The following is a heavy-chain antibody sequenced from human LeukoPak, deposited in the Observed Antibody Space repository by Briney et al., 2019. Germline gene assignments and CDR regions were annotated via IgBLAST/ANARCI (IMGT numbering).Heavy chain of an antibody. CDR3: ARGSTSTAPGWVY. V-gene: IGHV3-23*01. CDR2: VSGNGDTK. D-gene: IGHD2-21*02. J-gene: IGHJ4*01. CDR1: GFYFTDYA. Sequence: GGSLRLSCAASGFYFTDYAMSWARQAPGKGLEWLSAVSGNGDTKDYVGSVKGRFTISRDNSRNTVHLQIDNLRTEDTAVYYCARGSTSTAPGWVYWGHGTPVTVSS.